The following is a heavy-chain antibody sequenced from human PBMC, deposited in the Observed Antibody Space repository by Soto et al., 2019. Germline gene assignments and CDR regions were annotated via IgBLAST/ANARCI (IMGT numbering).Heavy chain of an antibody. CDR1: GYTFTGYY. J-gene: IGHJ1*01. CDR3: AREPKYSSSWYYTFQH. D-gene: IGHD6-13*01. Sequence: SVKVSCKASGYTFTGYYMHWVRQAPGQGLEWMGWINPNSGGTNYAQKFQGWVTMTRDTSTSTVYMELSSLRSEDTAVYYCAREPKYSSSWYYTFQHWGQGTLVTVS. CDR2: INPNSGGT. V-gene: IGHV1-2*04.